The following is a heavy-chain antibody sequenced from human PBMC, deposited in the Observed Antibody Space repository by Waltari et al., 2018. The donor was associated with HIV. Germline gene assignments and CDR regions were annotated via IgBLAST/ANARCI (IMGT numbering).Heavy chain of an antibody. D-gene: IGHD2-15*01. CDR3: ARARGCSGGSCYSSWFDP. CDR2: ISYDGSNN. Sequence: QVQLVESGGGVVQPGRSLRLSCAASGFTFSSYAMHWVRQAPGKGLEWVAVISYDGSNNYYADSVKGRFTISRDNSKNTLYLQMNSLRAEDTAVYYCARARGCSGGSCYSSWFDPWGQGTLVTVSS. V-gene: IGHV3-30*01. CDR1: GFTFSSYA. J-gene: IGHJ5*02.